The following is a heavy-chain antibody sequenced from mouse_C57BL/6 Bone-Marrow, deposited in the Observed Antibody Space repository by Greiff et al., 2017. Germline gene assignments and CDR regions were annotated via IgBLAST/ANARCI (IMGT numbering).Heavy chain of an antibody. CDR1: GYTFTSYW. Sequence: VQLQQSGAELVKPGASVKMSCKASGYTFTSYWITWVKQRPGQGLEWIGDIYPGSGSTNYNEKFKSKATLTVDTSSSTAYMQLSSLTSEDSAVYYCTRYRYGSSVYYYAMGYWGQGASVPVSS. CDR3: TRYRYGSSVYYYAMGY. CDR2: IYPGSGST. J-gene: IGHJ4*01. V-gene: IGHV1-55*01. D-gene: IGHD1-1*01.